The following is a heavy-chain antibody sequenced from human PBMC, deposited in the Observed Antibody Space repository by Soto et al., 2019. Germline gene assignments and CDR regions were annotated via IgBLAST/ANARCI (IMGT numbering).Heavy chain of an antibody. CDR2: IFSNDEK. CDR1: GLSLSNAGMG. D-gene: IGHD3-9*01. Sequence: SGPTLVNPTETLTLTCTVSGLSLSNAGMGVSWIRQPPGKALEWLAHIFSNDEKSYSTSLKNRLNITKDTSKNQVVLTLTNVDPVDTATYYCAHRPAYDTSTGYYPFDYWGQGSLVTSPQ. CDR3: AHRPAYDTSTGYYPFDY. V-gene: IGHV2-26*01. J-gene: IGHJ4*02.